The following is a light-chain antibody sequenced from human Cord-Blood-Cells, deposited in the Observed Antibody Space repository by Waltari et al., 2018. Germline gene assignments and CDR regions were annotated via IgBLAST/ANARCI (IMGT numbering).Light chain of an antibody. CDR3: SSYTGSSTYV. V-gene: IGLV2-14*01. CDR1: SSDVGGYTC. Sequence: QSALTQPASVSGSPGQSITISCTGTSSDVGGYTCVSWYQQHPGKAPKLMIYEVSKRPSVVSNRFSGSKSGHTASLTISGLQAEYEADYYCSSYTGSSTYVFGTGTKVTVL. CDR2: EVS. J-gene: IGLJ1*01.